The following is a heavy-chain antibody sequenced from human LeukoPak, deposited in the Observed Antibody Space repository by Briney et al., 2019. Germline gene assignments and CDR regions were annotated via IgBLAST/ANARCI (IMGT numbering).Heavy chain of an antibody. CDR3: ARRTIFGVVTFDY. D-gene: IGHD3-3*01. CDR1: GYTFTSYG. J-gene: IGHJ4*02. Sequence: ASVTVSCKASGYTFTSYGISWVRQAPGQGLEWMGWISGYTGNTNYAHKLQGRVTMTTDTSTSTAYMELRSLRSDDTAVYYCARRTIFGVVTFDYWGQGTLVAVPS. CDR2: ISGYTGNT. V-gene: IGHV1-18*01.